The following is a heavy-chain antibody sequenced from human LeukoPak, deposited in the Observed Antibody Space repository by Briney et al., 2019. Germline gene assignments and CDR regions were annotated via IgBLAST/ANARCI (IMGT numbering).Heavy chain of an antibody. CDR1: GGSISSFY. D-gene: IGHD3-22*01. V-gene: IGHV4-4*07. CDR3: AREVGYYDSSGYYYTALNWFDP. J-gene: IGHJ5*02. Sequence: SETLSLTCTVSGGSISSFYWNWIRQPAGKGLEWIGRIYTSGSTNYNPSLKSRVTMSIDTSKNQFSLDLNSVTAADTAVYYCAREVGYYDSSGYYYTALNWFDPWGQGTLVTVSS. CDR2: IYTSGST.